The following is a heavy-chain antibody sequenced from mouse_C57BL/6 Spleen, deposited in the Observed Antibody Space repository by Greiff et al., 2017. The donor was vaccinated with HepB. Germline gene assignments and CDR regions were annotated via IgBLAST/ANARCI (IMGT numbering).Heavy chain of an antibody. CDR1: GYSFTDYN. D-gene: IGHD1-1*01. CDR3: ASITTVVATRYFDV. CDR2: INPNYGTT. Sequence: VQLQQSGPELVKPGASVKISCKASGYSFTDYNMNWVKQSNGKSLEWIGVINPNYGTTSYNQKFKGKATLTVDQSSSTAYMQLNSLTSEDSAVYYSASITTVVATRYFDVWGTGTTVTVSS. J-gene: IGHJ1*03. V-gene: IGHV1-39*01.